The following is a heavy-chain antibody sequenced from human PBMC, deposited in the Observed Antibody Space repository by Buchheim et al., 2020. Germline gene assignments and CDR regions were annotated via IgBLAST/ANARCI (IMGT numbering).Heavy chain of an antibody. D-gene: IGHD6-13*01. CDR1: GFTFSSYA. CDR2: ITDGGRT. CDR3: AKDGRPYSSSWFDC. V-gene: IGHV3-23*01. J-gene: IGHJ4*02. Sequence: EVQLLESGGGLVQPGGSLRLSCAASGFTFSSYAMSWVRQVPGKGLEWVSAITDGGRTYYADSVKGRFTISRDNSQKHLYLQMNSLRAEDTAVYYCAKDGRPYSSSWFDCWGQGTL.